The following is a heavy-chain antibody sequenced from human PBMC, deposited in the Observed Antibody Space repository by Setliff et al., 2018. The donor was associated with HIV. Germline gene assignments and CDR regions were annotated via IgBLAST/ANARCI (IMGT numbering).Heavy chain of an antibody. CDR1: GYTFTAYG. J-gene: IGHJ4*02. CDR2: ISAYNGNT. V-gene: IGHV1-18*01. D-gene: IGHD3-10*01. Sequence: ASVKVSCKTSGYTFTAYGINWVRQAPGQGLEWMGWISAYNGNTNYAQKLQGRVTMTTDTSTSTAYMELRSLRSDDTAVYYCARPTGYYGSGSYDYWGQGTLVTVSS. CDR3: ARPTGYYGSGSYDY.